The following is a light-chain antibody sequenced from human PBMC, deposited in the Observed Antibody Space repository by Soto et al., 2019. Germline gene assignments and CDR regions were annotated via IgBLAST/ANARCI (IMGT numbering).Light chain of an antibody. CDR3: CSYAGSYTWV. J-gene: IGLJ3*02. V-gene: IGLV2-11*01. CDR2: DVS. CDR1: SSDLGNYNS. Sequence: QSALTQPRSVSGSPGQSVTISCTGTSSDLGNYNSVSWYQQHPGKAPKLMIYDVSKRPSGVPDRFSGSKPGNTASLTISGLQAEDEADYYCCSYAGSYTWVFGGGTKVTVL.